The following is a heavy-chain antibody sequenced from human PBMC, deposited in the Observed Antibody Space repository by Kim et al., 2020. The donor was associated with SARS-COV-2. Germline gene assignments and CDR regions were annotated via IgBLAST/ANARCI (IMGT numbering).Heavy chain of an antibody. Sequence: SVKVSCKASGGTFSSYAISWVRQAPGQGLEWMGGIIPIFGTANYAQKFQGRVTITADKSTSTAYMELSSLRSEDTAVYYCARDRSDTAMMYYFDYWGQGTLVTVSS. CDR3: ARDRSDTAMMYYFDY. D-gene: IGHD5-18*01. CDR1: GGTFSSYA. V-gene: IGHV1-69*06. CDR2: IIPIFGTA. J-gene: IGHJ4*02.